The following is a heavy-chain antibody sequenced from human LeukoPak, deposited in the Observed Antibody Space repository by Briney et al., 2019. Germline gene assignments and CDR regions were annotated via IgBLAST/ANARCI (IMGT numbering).Heavy chain of an antibody. CDR3: ARGRGIAAYY. J-gene: IGHJ4*02. D-gene: IGHD6-13*01. Sequence: SETLSLTCTVSGGSISSYYWSWNRQPPGKGLEWIGYIYYSGSTNYNPSLKSRVTISVDTSKNQFSLKLSSVTAADTAVYYCARGRGIAAYYWGQGTLVTVSS. CDR1: GGSISSYY. CDR2: IYYSGST. V-gene: IGHV4-59*01.